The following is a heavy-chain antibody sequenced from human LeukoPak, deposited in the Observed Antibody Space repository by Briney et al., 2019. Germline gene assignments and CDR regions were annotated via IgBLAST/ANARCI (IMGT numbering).Heavy chain of an antibody. CDR1: GFTFSDYW. V-gene: IGHV3-74*01. CDR2: INSDGSRT. J-gene: IGHJ4*02. Sequence: GGSLRLSCTASGFTFSDYWMHWVRQAPGKGLVWVSRINSDGSRTSYADCVKGRFTISRDNAKNTVFLQMNSLRAEDAAVYYCARVITGSTYGQFDYWGQGALATVSS. CDR3: ARVITGSTYGQFDY. D-gene: IGHD5-18*01.